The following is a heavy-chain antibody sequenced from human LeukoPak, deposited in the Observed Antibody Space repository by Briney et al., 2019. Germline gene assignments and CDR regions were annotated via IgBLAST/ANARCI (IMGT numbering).Heavy chain of an antibody. V-gene: IGHV3-48*03. CDR2: ISVRAGTI. CDR1: GFGFGQYE. CDR3: AKDFPHYYEVPHGMDV. J-gene: IGHJ6*02. D-gene: IGHD3-22*01. Sequence: GGSLRLSCAASGFGFGQYEMNWVRQAPGKGLEWIAYISVRAGTIYYGDSAEGRFTISRDDAKNSLYLQMNGLRVEDTAIYYCAKDFPHYYEVPHGMDVWGQGTRSPS.